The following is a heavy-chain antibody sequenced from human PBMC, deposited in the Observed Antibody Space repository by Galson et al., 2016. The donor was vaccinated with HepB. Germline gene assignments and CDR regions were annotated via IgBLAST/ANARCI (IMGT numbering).Heavy chain of an antibody. CDR3: ARELVRSAFDL. J-gene: IGHJ3*01. Sequence: SLRLSCAASGFAFSGSGINWVRQAPGKGLQWISYISTTIRTIYYADSVMGRLTISRDNAKNSVYLQMNSLRDDDTAIYYCARELVRSAFDLWGQGTMVTVSS. CDR2: ISTTIRTI. D-gene: IGHD6-6*01. V-gene: IGHV3-48*02. CDR1: GFAFSGSG.